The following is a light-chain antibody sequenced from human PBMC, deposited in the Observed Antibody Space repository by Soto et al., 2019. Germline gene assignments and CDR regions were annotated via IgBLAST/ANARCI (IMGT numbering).Light chain of an antibody. CDR2: AAS. CDR3: HCQDFGNSAVYS. CDR1: QSIRSSY. J-gene: IGKJ2*01. V-gene: IGKV3-20*01. Sequence: IVLTQSPGTLSLSPGESATLSCRASQSIRSSYVAWYQQKPGQAPRLLIYAASARATGLPDRFSGSGSGTYFPLTISRLEPEDFAMYHCHCQDFGNSAVYSFGQGTKLEI.